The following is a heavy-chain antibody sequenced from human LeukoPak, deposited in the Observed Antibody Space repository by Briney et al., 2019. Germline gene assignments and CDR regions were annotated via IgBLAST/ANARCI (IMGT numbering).Heavy chain of an antibody. Sequence: SETLSLTCTVYGGSFSGYHWSWIRQPPGKGLEWIGEINHSGSTNYNPSLKSRVTISVDTSKNQFSLKLSSVTAADTAVYYCARALGYPDYWGQGTLVTVSS. J-gene: IGHJ4*02. CDR1: GGSFSGYH. CDR2: INHSGST. V-gene: IGHV4-34*01. D-gene: IGHD5-18*01. CDR3: ARALGYPDY.